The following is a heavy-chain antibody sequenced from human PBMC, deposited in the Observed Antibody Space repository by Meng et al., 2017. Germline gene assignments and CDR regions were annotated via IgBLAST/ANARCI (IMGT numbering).Heavy chain of an antibody. CDR2: INPMSGDT. CDR1: ESISPDHT. V-gene: IGHV1-2*06. D-gene: IGHD6-25*01. Sequence: LVTFVAEWTNPGAAGKVTSRPSESISPDHTLLWLRRAPGQGLQWMGRINPMSGDTHYGEAFQARDTKSGDTSISTAYMEMSRLRSVDTAIYYCANDEDISAAGKLFGDYWGQGTLVTVSS. J-gene: IGHJ4*02. CDR3: ANDEDISAAGKLFGDY.